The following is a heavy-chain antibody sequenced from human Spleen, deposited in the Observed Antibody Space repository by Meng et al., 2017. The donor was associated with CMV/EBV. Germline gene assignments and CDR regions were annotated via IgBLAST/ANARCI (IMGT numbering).Heavy chain of an antibody. CDR1: GGSIDSNNW. J-gene: IGHJ3*01. CDR2: IYHTGST. D-gene: IGHD1-26*01. Sequence: VSGGSIDSNNWWTWVRQPPGKGLQWVGEIYHTGSTTYTPSLKSRVTMLVDKSKNHFSLNLNPVTAADTAVYYCARVADGAVGIFDLWGQGTMVTVSS. CDR3: ARVADGAVGIFDL. V-gene: IGHV4-4*02.